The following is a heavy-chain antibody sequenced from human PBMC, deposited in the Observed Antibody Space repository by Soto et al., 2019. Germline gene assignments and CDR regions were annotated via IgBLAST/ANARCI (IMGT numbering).Heavy chain of an antibody. CDR1: GFTFSSYA. D-gene: IGHD2-2*02. CDR2: ISGSGGST. J-gene: IGHJ6*02. Sequence: PGGSLRLSCAASGFTFSSYAMSWVRQAPGKGLEWVSAISGSGGSTYYADSVKGRFTISRDNSKNTLYLQMNSLRAEDTAVYYCAKGYCSSTSCYTGYYYGIDVWGQGTTVTVSS. V-gene: IGHV3-23*01. CDR3: AKGYCSSTSCYTGYYYGIDV.